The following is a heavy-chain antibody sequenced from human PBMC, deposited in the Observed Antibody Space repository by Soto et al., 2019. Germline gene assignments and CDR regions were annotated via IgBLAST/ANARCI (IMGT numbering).Heavy chain of an antibody. V-gene: IGHV1-18*01. J-gene: IGHJ3*01. CDR1: GYTFTRSG. CDR3: AKGAGSIAARQEQVAFDF. CDR2: ISADGYT. Sequence: ASVKVSCKTSGYTFTRSGINWVRQAPGQGLEWMGWISADGYTNFAQKFQGRVTMTTDTSTSTAYMELRSLRSDDTAVYYCAKGAGSIAARQEQVAFDFWGQGTMVTVSS. D-gene: IGHD6-6*01.